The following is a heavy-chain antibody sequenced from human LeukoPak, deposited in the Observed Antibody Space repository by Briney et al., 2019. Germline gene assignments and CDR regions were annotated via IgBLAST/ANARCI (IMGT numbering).Heavy chain of an antibody. Sequence: AGGSLRLSCAASGFTFSSYWMHWVRQAPGKGLVWVSRMNTDGSSTTYADSVKGRFTISRDNAKSTLYLQMNSLGAEDTAVYYCARGRFGDYSWGQGTLVTVSS. CDR2: MNTDGSST. D-gene: IGHD4-17*01. J-gene: IGHJ4*02. CDR3: ARGRFGDYS. V-gene: IGHV3-74*01. CDR1: GFTFSSYW.